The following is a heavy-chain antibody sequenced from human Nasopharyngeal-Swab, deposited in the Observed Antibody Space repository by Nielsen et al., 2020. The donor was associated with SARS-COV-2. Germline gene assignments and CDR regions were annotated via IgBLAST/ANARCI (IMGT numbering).Heavy chain of an antibody. CDR2: INHSGST. V-gene: IGHV4-34*01. J-gene: IGHJ6*02. D-gene: IGHD2-2*01. CDR1: GGSFSGYY. Sequence: SETLSLTCAVYGGSFSGYYWSWIRQPPGEGLEWIGEINHSGSTNYNPSLKSRVTISVDTSKNQFSLKLSSVTAADTAVYYCARGLVVVPAARGYGMDVWGQGTTVTVSS. CDR3: ARGLVVVPAARGYGMDV.